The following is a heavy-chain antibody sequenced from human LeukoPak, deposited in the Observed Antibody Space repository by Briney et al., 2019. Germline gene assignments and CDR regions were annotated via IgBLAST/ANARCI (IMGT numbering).Heavy chain of an antibody. D-gene: IGHD3-22*01. CDR1: GGSFSGCY. Sequence: SETLSLTCAVYGGSFSGCYWSWIRQPPGKGLEWIGEINHSGSTNYNPSLKSRVTISVDTSKNQFSLKLSSVTAADTAVYYCANYYDSSGHFDYWGQGTLVTVSS. J-gene: IGHJ4*02. CDR3: ANYYDSSGHFDY. CDR2: INHSGST. V-gene: IGHV4-34*01.